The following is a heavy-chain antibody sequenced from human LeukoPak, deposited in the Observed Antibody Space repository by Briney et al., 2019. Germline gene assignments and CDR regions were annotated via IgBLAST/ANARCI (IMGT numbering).Heavy chain of an antibody. CDR3: ARDPYSSRWPDY. J-gene: IGHJ4*02. Sequence: GSSVKVSCKASGGTFSGYTISWVRQAPGQGLEWMGRIIPILGIANYAQKFQGRVTITADKSTSTAYMELSSLRSEDTAVYYCARDPYSSRWPDYWGQGTLVTVSS. CDR1: GGTFSGYT. V-gene: IGHV1-69*04. CDR2: IIPILGIA. D-gene: IGHD6-19*01.